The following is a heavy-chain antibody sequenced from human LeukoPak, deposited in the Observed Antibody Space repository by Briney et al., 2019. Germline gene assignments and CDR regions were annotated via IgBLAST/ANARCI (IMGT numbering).Heavy chain of an antibody. CDR1: GGSISSYY. CDR3: ARHDCSASSCYGYYFDY. V-gene: IGHV4-4*07. J-gene: IGHJ4*02. D-gene: IGHD2-15*01. CDR2: IYTSGST. Sequence: SETLSLTCTVSGGSISSYYWSWIRQPAGKGLEWIGRIYTSGSTNYNPSLKSRVTISVDTSKNQFSLKLSSVTAADTAVYYCARHDCSASSCYGYYFDYWGQGTLVTVSS.